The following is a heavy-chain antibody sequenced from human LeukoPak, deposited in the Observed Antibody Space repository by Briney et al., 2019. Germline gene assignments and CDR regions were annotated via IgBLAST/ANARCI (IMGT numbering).Heavy chain of an antibody. CDR1: EFTFSSYS. CDR3: AREFVGATTDYYYYYMDV. V-gene: IGHV3-21*01. Sequence: PGGSLRLSCAASEFTFSSYSMNWVRQAPGKGLEWVSSISSSSSYIYYADSVKGRFTISRDNAKNSLYLQMNSLRAEDTAVYYCAREFVGATTDYYYYYMDVWGKGTTVTVSS. J-gene: IGHJ6*03. D-gene: IGHD1-26*01. CDR2: ISSSSSYI.